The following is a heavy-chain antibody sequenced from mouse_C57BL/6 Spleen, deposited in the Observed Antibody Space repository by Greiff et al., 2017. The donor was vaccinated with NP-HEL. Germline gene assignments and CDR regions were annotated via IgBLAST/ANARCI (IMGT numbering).Heavy chain of an antibody. D-gene: IGHD1-1*01. J-gene: IGHJ4*01. CDR2: IYPGSGST. CDR1: GYTFTSYW. CDR3: ARPFYYYGSSYAMDY. V-gene: IGHV1-55*01. Sequence: QVHVKQPGAELVKPGASVKMSCKASGYTFTSYWITWVKQRPGQGLEWIGDIYPGSGSTNYNEKFKSKATLTVDTSSSTAYMQLSSLTSEDSAVYYCARPFYYYGSSYAMDYWGQGTSVTVSS.